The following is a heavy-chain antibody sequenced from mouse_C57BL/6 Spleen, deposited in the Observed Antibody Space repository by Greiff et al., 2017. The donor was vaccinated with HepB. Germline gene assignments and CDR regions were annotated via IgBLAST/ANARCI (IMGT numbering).Heavy chain of an antibody. CDR1: GFTFSSYA. J-gene: IGHJ2*01. V-gene: IGHV5-9-1*02. CDR3: TREGTAHYFDY. D-gene: IGHD1-2*01. Sequence: EVKLMESGEGLVKPGGSLKLSCAASGFTFSSYAMSWVRQTPEKRLEWVAYISSGGDYIYYADTVKGRFTISRDNARNTLYLQMSSLKSEDTAMYYCTREGTAHYFDYWGQGTTLTVSS. CDR2: ISSGGDYI.